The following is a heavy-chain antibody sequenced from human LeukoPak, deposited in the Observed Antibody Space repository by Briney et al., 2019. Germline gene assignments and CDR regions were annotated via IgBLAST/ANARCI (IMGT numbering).Heavy chain of an antibody. J-gene: IGHJ4*02. Sequence: GGSLRLSCAASGFXVSSHYINWVRQAPGQGREWLSFIYSGGATYYAVSVKGRFSISRDKSKNTLYLQMNSLRAEDTAVYYCARGYDSGGYYWGQGTLVTVSS. V-gene: IGHV3-66*01. D-gene: IGHD3-22*01. CDR3: ARGYDSGGYY. CDR2: IYSGGAT. CDR1: GFXVSSHY.